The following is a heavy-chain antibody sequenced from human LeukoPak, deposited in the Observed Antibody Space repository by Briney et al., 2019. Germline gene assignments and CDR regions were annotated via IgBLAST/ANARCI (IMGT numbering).Heavy chain of an antibody. CDR1: GYTFTGYY. J-gene: IGHJ6*03. CDR3: ARDGTWDCSSTSCYPRGYYYYMDV. CDR2: INPNSGGT. V-gene: IGHV1-2*02. D-gene: IGHD2-2*01. Sequence: ASVTVSCKASGYTFTGYYMHWVRQAPGQGLEWMGWINPNSGGTNYAQKFQGRVTMTRDTSISTAYMELSRLRSDDTAVYYCARDGTWDCSSTSCYPRGYYYYMDVWGKGTTVTVSS.